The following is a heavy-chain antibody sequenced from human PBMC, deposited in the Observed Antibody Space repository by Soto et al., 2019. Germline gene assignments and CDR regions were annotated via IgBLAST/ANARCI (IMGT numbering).Heavy chain of an antibody. J-gene: IGHJ5*02. CDR2: IHYSGRS. CDR3: ARGDPFDP. V-gene: IGHV4-59*01. D-gene: IGHD2-21*02. CDR1: GGAFRSYF. Sequence: QVRLRESGPQVVKPSATLSLNCNVSGGAFRSYFWSWIRQSPGKGLEWIGNIHYSGRSNYNPSFKSRGSSSIGPSKNQFSVRLTCVTPADTAVYYCARGDPFDPWGHGILVTVSS.